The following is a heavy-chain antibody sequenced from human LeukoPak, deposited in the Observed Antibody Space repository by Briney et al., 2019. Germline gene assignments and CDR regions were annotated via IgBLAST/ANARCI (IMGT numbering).Heavy chain of an antibody. J-gene: IGHJ3*02. V-gene: IGHV3-74*01. Sequence: GGSLRLSCAASGFTFSRYWMHWVRQAPGKGLVWVSRIKYDGSKTSYADFVKGRFTISRDNVKNTLYLQMNSLRAEDAAVYYCARDPHGGSGSDPHDAFDIWGQGTMVTVSS. CDR1: GFTFSRYW. CDR3: ARDPHGGSGSDPHDAFDI. D-gene: IGHD1-26*01. CDR2: IKYDGSKT.